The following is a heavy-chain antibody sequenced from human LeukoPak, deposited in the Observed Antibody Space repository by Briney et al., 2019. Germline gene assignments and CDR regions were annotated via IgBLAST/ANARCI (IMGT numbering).Heavy chain of an antibody. V-gene: IGHV4-4*07. CDR2: IYTSGST. CDR1: GGSISSYY. CDR3: ARGSAYSSGWPTFDY. Sequence: SETLSLTCTVSGGSISSYYWSWIRQPAGKGLEWIGRIYTSGSTTYNPSLKSRVTISVDTSKNQFSLKLSSVTAADTAVYYCARGSAYSSGWPTFDYWDQGTLVTVSS. D-gene: IGHD6-19*01. J-gene: IGHJ4*02.